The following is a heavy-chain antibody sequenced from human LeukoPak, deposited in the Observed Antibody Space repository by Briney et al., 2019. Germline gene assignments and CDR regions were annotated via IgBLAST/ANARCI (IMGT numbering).Heavy chain of an antibody. CDR3: ARAGVLYDSNAFDI. V-gene: IGHV4-59*01. Sequence: PSETLSLTCTVSGGSISSYYWSWIRQPPGKALEWIGYIYYSGSTNYNPSLKSRVTISVDTSKNQFSLKLSSVTAADTAVYYCARAGVLYDSNAFDIWGQGTMVTVSS. J-gene: IGHJ3*02. CDR2: IYYSGST. CDR1: GGSISSYY. D-gene: IGHD3-22*01.